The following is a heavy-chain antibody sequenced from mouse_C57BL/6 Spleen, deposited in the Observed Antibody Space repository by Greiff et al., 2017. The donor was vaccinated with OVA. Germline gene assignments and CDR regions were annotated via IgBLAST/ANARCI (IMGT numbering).Heavy chain of an antibody. CDR1: GYTFTSYW. Sequence: VQLQQPGAELVMPGASVKLSCKASGYTFTSYWMHWVKQRPGQGLEWIGEIDPSDSYTNYNQKFKGKSTLTVDKSSSTAYMQLSSLTSEDSAVDYCARGSNYAYFDVWGTGTTVTVSS. D-gene: IGHD2-5*01. J-gene: IGHJ1*03. CDR3: ARGSNYAYFDV. CDR2: IDPSDSYT. V-gene: IGHV1-69*01.